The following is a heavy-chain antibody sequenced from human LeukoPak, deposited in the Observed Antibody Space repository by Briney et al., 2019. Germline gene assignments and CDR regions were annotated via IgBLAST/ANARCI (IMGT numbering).Heavy chain of an antibody. CDR2: ISGSDGGT. CDR3: AKGAEQWLVTGGFES. D-gene: IGHD6-19*01. J-gene: IGHJ4*02. V-gene: IGHV3-23*01. Sequence: GGSLRLSCAAFGFTFSTYAMSWVRQAPGKGLERVSSISGSDGGTYYADSVRGRFTISRDNSRNTLYLQLNSLRAEDTAVYSCAKGAEQWLVTGGFESWGQGTLVTVS. CDR1: GFTFSTYA.